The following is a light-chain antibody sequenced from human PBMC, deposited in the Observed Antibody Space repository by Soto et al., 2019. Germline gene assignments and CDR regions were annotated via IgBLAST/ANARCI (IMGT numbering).Light chain of an antibody. CDR1: QAISSA. Sequence: AIQLTQSPSSVSASIGERVTITCRASQAISSAVAWYQQKPGRLPKLLIHDASSLRSGVPSRFSGSGSGTEFTLSISSLQPEDFATYYCHQFNSFPLTFGGGTKVDIK. V-gene: IGKV1-13*02. CDR3: HQFNSFPLT. J-gene: IGKJ4*01. CDR2: DAS.